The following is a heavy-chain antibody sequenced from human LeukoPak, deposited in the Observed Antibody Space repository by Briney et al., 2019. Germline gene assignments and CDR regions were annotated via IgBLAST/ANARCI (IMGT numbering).Heavy chain of an antibody. D-gene: IGHD3-10*01. V-gene: IGHV4-39*01. Sequence: PSETLSLTCTVSGGSISSGSYYWSWIRQPAGKGLEWIGNIYYSGSTYYKPSLKSRVTISVDTSKNQFSLKLSSVTAADTAVYYCARAGEQGVILFKYYYMDVWGKGTTVTVSS. CDR1: GGSISSGSYY. CDR3: ARAGEQGVILFKYYYMDV. CDR2: IYYSGST. J-gene: IGHJ6*03.